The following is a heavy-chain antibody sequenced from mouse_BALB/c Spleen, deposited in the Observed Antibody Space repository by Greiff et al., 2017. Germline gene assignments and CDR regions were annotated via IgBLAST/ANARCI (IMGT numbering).Heavy chain of an antibody. D-gene: IGHD1-1*01. CDR2: IDPANGNT. CDR3: ARGIVATRNYAMDY. V-gene: IGHV14-3*02. Sequence: EVQLQQSGAELVKPGASVKLSCTASGFNIKDTYMHWVKQRPEQGLEWIGRIDPANGNTKYDPKFQGKATITADTSSNTAYLQLSSLTSEDTAVYYCARGIVATRNYAMDYWGQGTSVTVSS. J-gene: IGHJ4*01. CDR1: GFNIKDTY.